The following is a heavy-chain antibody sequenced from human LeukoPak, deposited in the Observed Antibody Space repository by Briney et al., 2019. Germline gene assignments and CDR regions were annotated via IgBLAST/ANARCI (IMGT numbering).Heavy chain of an antibody. Sequence: ASVKVSCKASGYTFTGYYMHWVRQAPGQGLEWMGWINPNSGGTNYAQKFQGRVTTTRDTSISTAYMELSRLRSDDTAVYYCARDRTRTGYSSGWCHDYWGQGTLVTVSS. J-gene: IGHJ4*02. CDR1: GYTFTGYY. V-gene: IGHV1-2*02. CDR2: INPNSGGT. D-gene: IGHD6-19*01. CDR3: ARDRTRTGYSSGWCHDY.